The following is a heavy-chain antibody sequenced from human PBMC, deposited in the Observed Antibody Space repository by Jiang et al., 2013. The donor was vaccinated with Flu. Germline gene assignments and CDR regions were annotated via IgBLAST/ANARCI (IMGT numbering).Heavy chain of an antibody. CDR2: IDWDDDK. CDR3: ARTRRGSGYYYPFEY. D-gene: IGHD3-22*01. V-gene: IGHV2-70*01. J-gene: IGHJ4*02. Sequence: KPTQTLTLTCTFSGFSLSTSGMCVSWIRQPPGKALEWLALIDWDDDKYYSTSLKTRLTISKDTSKNQVVLTMTNMDPVDTATYYCARTRRGSGYYYPFEYWGQGTLVTVSS. CDR1: GFSLSTSGMC.